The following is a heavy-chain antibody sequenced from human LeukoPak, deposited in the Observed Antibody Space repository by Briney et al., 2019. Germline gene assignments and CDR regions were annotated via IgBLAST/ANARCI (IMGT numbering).Heavy chain of an antibody. D-gene: IGHD1-26*01. Sequence: ASVKVSCKASGYTFTSYYMHWVRQAPGQGLEWMGWINPHTGGTNYAQKFQGRVTMTRDTSISTAYMELSGLTSDDTAVYYCARTKGRAVGQTAFQYWGQGTLVTVSA. CDR1: GYTFTSYY. CDR2: INPHTGGT. J-gene: IGHJ4*02. CDR3: ARTKGRAVGQTAFQY. V-gene: IGHV1-2*02.